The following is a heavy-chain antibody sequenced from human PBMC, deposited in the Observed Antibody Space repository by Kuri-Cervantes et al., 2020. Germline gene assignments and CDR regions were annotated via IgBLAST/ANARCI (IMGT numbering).Heavy chain of an antibody. V-gene: IGHV3-23*01. D-gene: IGHD2-15*01. CDR2: IGVSGGTT. CDR3: ARGRGAAIDY. CDR1: TLTFSTYG. J-gene: IGHJ4*02. Sequence: GESLKISCEAYTLTFSTYGMSWVRQAPGKGLEWVSGIGVSGGTTNYADSVKGRFTIPRDNAKNSLYLQMNSLRAEDTAVYYCARGRGAAIDYWGQGTLVTVSS.